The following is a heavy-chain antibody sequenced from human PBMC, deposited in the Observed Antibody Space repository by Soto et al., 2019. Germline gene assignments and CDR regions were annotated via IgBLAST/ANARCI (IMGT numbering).Heavy chain of an antibody. D-gene: IGHD6-13*01. V-gene: IGHV4-59*08. CDR3: ARHESQLGLFDY. J-gene: IGHJ4*02. Sequence: PSETLSLTCTVSGGSTSSYYWSWIRQPPGKGLEWIGYIYYSGSTNYNPSLKSRVTISVDTSKNQFSLKLSSVTAADTAVYYCARHESQLGLFDYWGQGTLVTVSS. CDR2: IYYSGST. CDR1: GGSTSSYY.